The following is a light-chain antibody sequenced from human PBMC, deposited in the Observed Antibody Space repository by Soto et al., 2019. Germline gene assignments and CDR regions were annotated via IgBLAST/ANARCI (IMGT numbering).Light chain of an antibody. CDR2: GAS. CDR1: QSVSSSY. V-gene: IGKV3-20*01. Sequence: EIVLTQSPGTLSLSPGERATLSCRAIQSVSSSYLAWYQQKPGQAPRLLIYGASSRATGIPERFSGSGSGTDFTLPISRLEAEDFAVYYCQQYGSSPPWTFGQGTKVDIK. J-gene: IGKJ1*01. CDR3: QQYGSSPPWT.